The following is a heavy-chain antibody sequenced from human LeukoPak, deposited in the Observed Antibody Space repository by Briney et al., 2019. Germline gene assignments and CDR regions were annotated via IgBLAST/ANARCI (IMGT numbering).Heavy chain of an antibody. CDR1: GGSISSGGYY. CDR3: ARVTTVIVVLIHNDAFDI. V-gene: IGHV4-31*03. CDR2: IFYSGST. J-gene: IGHJ3*02. Sequence: SETLSLTCTVSGGSISSGGYYWSWIRQHPGKGLEWIGYIFYSGSTYYNPSLKSRVTISVDTSKNQFSLKLSSVTAADTAVYYCARVTTVIVVLIHNDAFDIWGRGTIVTVSS. D-gene: IGHD3-22*01.